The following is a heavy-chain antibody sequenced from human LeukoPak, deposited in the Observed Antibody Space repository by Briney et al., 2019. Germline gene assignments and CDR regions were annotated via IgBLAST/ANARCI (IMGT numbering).Heavy chain of an antibody. D-gene: IGHD3-10*01. Sequence: ASVKVSCKASGGTFSSYAISWVRQAPGQGLEWMGRIIPIFGIANYAQKFQGRVTITADKSTSTAYMELSSLRSEDTAVYYCARDRSLSPYYYGSGSYYNFVYWGQGTLVTVSS. CDR1: GGTFSSYA. V-gene: IGHV1-69*04. J-gene: IGHJ4*02. CDR3: ARDRSLSPYYYGSGSYYNFVY. CDR2: IIPIFGIA.